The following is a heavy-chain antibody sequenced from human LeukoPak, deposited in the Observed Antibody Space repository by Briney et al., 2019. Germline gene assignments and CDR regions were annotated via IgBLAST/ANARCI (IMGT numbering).Heavy chain of an antibody. V-gene: IGHV4-59*01. CDR2: VHYTGNT. J-gene: IGHJ4*02. Sequence: SETLSLTCTVSGGSISSSYWSWIRRSPGKGLEWIGYVHYTGNTYYNPSLKGRVTILVDTSKNHFSLKLRSVTAADTAVYYCASLMGYCSSTSCYSLDYWGQGTLVTVSS. CDR3: ASLMGYCSSTSCYSLDY. CDR1: GGSISSSY. D-gene: IGHD2-2*02.